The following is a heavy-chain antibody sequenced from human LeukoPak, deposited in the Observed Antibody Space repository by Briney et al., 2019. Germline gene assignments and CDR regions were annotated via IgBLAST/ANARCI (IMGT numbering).Heavy chain of an antibody. CDR3: AGLNYYDSSGYYYAGNY. Sequence: SVKVSCKASGGTFSSYAISWVRQAPGQGLEWMGGIIPIFGTANYAQKFQGRVTITADESTSTAYTELSSLRSEDTAVYYCAGLNYYDSSGYYYAGNYWGQGTLVTVSS. J-gene: IGHJ4*02. D-gene: IGHD3-22*01. CDR1: GGTFSSYA. V-gene: IGHV1-69*13. CDR2: IIPIFGTA.